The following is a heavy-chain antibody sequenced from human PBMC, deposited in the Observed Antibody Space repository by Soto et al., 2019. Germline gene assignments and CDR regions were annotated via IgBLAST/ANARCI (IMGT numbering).Heavy chain of an antibody. CDR2: IDPSDSRT. Sequence: PGESLKISCEASGYMFPIYHISWVRQMPGKGLEWVGKIDPSDSRTMYRPSSRARITISVDKSINTAYLEWGRLKASDTAMYYCARHDSNGDFAFWGQGTQVTVSS. V-gene: IGHV5-10-1*01. CDR3: ARHDSNGDFAF. CDR1: GYMFPIYH. J-gene: IGHJ4*02. D-gene: IGHD2-8*01.